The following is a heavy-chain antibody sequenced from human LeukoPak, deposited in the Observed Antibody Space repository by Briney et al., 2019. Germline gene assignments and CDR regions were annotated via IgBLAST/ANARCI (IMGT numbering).Heavy chain of an antibody. D-gene: IGHD5-18*01. J-gene: IGHJ4*02. V-gene: IGHV1-2*02. CDR1: GYSFTGYY. CDR3: ARDAGRGYSYGTNDY. CDR2: INPNSGDT. Sequence: GASVKVSCKASGYSFTGYYLHWVRQAPGQGLEWMGWINPNSGDTNYAQKFQGRVTMTRDTSISTAYMELSRLRSDDTAVYYCARDAGRGYSYGTNDYWGQGTLVTVSS.